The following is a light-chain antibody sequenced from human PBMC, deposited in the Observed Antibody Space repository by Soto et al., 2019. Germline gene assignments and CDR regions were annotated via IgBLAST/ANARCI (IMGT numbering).Light chain of an antibody. CDR3: QQRSNPFT. J-gene: IGKJ3*01. V-gene: IGKV3-11*01. Sequence: EIVLTQSPATLSLSPGERATLSCRASQSVANYLGWYQQKPGQAPRLLIYDASNRATGIPDRFSGSGSGTDFTLSISSLEPDDFAVYYCQQRSNPFTFGPGTKVDIK. CDR2: DAS. CDR1: QSVANY.